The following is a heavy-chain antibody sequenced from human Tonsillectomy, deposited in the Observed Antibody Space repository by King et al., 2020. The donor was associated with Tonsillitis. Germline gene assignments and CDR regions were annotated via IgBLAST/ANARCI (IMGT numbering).Heavy chain of an antibody. CDR1: GFTFSTYP. D-gene: IGHD6-13*01. CDR2: ISYDGSTK. CDR3: ARESLASEYSSSWYESFEY. V-gene: IGHV3-30*04. Sequence: VQLVESGGGVVQPGRFLRLSCAASGFTFSTYPMHWVRQAPGKGLEWVAVISYDGSTKYYADSLKGRFTISRDNSKNTLFLQMSSLRAEDTAVYYCARESLASEYSSSWYESFEYWGQGTLVTVSS. J-gene: IGHJ4*02.